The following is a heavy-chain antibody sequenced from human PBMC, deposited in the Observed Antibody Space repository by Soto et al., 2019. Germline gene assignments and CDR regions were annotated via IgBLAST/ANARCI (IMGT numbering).Heavy chain of an antibody. D-gene: IGHD6-6*01. V-gene: IGHV1-69*13. CDR1: GGTFSSYA. CDR3: ARARQLVQRGWFDP. CDR2: IIPIFGTA. Sequence: VASVKVSCKASGGTFSSYAISWVRQAPGQGLEWMGGIIPIFGTANYAQKFQGRVTITADESTSTAYMELSSLRSEDTAVYYCARARQLVQRGWFDPWGQGTLVTVSS. J-gene: IGHJ5*02.